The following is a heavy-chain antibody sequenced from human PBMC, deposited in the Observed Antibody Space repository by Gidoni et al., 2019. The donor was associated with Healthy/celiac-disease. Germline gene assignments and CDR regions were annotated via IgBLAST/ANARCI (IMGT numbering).Heavy chain of an antibody. J-gene: IGHJ4*02. D-gene: IGHD2-15*01. CDR1: GFTFSSYA. CDR3: ARGGSWNPVEDYFDY. CDR2: ISYDGSNK. V-gene: IGHV3-30*04. Sequence: QVQLVESGGGVVQPGRSLRLSCAASGFTFSSYAMHWVRQAPGKGLEWVAVISYDGSNKYYADSVKGRFTISRDNSKNTLYLQMNSLRAEDTAVYYCARGGSWNPVEDYFDYWGQGTLVTVSS.